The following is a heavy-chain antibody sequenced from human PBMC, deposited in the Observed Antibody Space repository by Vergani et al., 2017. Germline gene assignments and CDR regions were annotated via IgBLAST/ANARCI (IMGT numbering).Heavy chain of an antibody. Sequence: QVQLQESGPRLVKPSETLSLICSVSGYSISSGYFWGWIRQSPGKGLEWLGTIDRTGRTHLSPSLKSRLTISVDTTKNQFSLRLTSATAADTAVYFCAREPTNHESGGYFDEWGQGTLVTVSS. CDR2: IDRTGRT. V-gene: IGHV4-38-2*02. D-gene: IGHD3-22*01. CDR1: GYSISSGYF. J-gene: IGHJ4*02. CDR3: AREPTNHESGGYFDE.